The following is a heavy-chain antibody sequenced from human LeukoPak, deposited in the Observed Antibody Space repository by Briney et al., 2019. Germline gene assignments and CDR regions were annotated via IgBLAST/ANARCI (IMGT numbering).Heavy chain of an antibody. V-gene: IGHV1-2*02. CDR3: VKIGILGSYWEFDS. J-gene: IGHJ4*02. Sequence: GASVKVSCKPSGYTFIDYYPHWVRQAPGQGLAWMGWVDPHNGATHYVQKLQGRMTMTMHTSIHTASLQLSDLTSNGRAVYDFVKIGILGSYWEFDSWGQGTLVTVSS. CDR2: VDPHNGAT. CDR1: GYTFIDYY. D-gene: IGHD1-26*01.